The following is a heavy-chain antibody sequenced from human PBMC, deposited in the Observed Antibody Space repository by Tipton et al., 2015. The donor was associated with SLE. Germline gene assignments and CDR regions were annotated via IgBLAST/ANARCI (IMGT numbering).Heavy chain of an antibody. D-gene: IGHD1-26*01. J-gene: IGHJ6*03. CDR3: ASGMTDYYYDMDV. V-gene: IGHV1-3*01. Sequence: QLVQSGAEVKKPGASVKVSCKASGYTFTSYAMHWVRXDPGQRLEWMGWLNAGNGNTKYSQKFQGRVTITRDTSASTAYMELSSLRSEDTAXYYCASGMTDYYYDMDVWGKGTTVTVS. CDR1: GYTFTSYA. CDR2: LNAGNGNT.